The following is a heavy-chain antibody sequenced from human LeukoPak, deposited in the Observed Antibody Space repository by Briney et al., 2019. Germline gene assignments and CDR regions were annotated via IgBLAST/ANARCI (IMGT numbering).Heavy chain of an antibody. D-gene: IGHD2-21*01. J-gene: IGHJ4*02. Sequence: PGGSLRLSCAASGFTFSNYLIPWVRQIPGKGLEWVALVSKDGINKYYADSVRGRFSISRDNSKNTLFLEMDSLRPEDTAVYFCARDGGTIPNVVNDFFDYWGPGTLVTVSS. CDR3: ARDGGTIPNVVNDFFDY. V-gene: IGHV3-30-3*01. CDR1: GFTFSNYL. CDR2: VSKDGINK.